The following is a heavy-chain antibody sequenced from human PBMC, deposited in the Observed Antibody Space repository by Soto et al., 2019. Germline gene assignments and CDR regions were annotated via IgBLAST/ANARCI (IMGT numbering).Heavy chain of an antibody. CDR2: IRSKANNYAT. CDR1: GFTFSGSA. D-gene: IGHD4-17*01. Sequence: EVQLVESGGGLVQPGESLKLSCAVSGFTFSGSAMHWVRQASGKGLEWVGRIRSKANNYATAYAASVKGRFTISRDDSKKTAYLQMNSLKGEDTAVYYCTRGYGDYVRDYWGQGTLVTVSS. V-gene: IGHV3-73*01. J-gene: IGHJ4*02. CDR3: TRGYGDYVRDY.